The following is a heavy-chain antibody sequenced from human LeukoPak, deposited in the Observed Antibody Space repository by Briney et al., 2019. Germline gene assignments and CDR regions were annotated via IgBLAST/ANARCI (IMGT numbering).Heavy chain of an antibody. V-gene: IGHV3-30*02. J-gene: IGHJ4*02. CDR3: AKNGRSYSSGWYHSFDY. CDR1: GFTFSSYG. Sequence: PGGSLRLSCAASGFTFSSYGMHWVRQAPGKGLEWVAFIRYDGSNKYYADSVKGRFTISRDNSKNTLYLQMNSLRAEDTAVYYCAKNGRSYSSGWYHSFDYWGQGTLVTVSS. CDR2: IRYDGSNK. D-gene: IGHD6-19*01.